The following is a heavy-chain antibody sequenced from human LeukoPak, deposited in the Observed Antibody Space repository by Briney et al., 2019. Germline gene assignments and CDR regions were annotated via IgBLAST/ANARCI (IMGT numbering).Heavy chain of an antibody. V-gene: IGHV3-23*01. Sequence: PGGSLRLSCAASGFTFSSYAMSWVRQTPGKGLEWVSATSGSGGSTYYADSVKGRFTISRDNSKNTLYLQMNSLRAEDTAVYYCAKTTRITIFGVVSSHYFDYWGQGTLVTVSS. CDR3: AKTTRITIFGVVSSHYFDY. CDR1: GFTFSSYA. D-gene: IGHD3-3*01. J-gene: IGHJ4*02. CDR2: TSGSGGST.